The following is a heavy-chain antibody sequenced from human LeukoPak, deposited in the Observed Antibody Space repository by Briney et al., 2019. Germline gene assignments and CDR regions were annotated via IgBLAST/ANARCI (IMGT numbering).Heavy chain of an antibody. Sequence: PSETLSLTCTVSGGSISSGDYYWSWIRQPPGKGLEWIVYIYYSGSTYYTPSLKSRVTISVDTSKNQFSLKLSSVTAADTAVYYCARGKWVAAAGMLDYWGQGTLVTVSS. D-gene: IGHD6-13*01. J-gene: IGHJ4*02. CDR3: ARGKWVAAAGMLDY. CDR1: GGSISSGDYY. V-gene: IGHV4-30-4*08. CDR2: IYYSGST.